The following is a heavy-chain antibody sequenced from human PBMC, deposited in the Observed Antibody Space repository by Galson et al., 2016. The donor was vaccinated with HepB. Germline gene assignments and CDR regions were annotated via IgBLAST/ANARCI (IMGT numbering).Heavy chain of an antibody. CDR1: GFTFSTYW. CDR3: AKIGQRTPHPDY. CDR2: VNSDGSRT. D-gene: IGHD2/OR15-2a*01. Sequence: SLRLSCAASGFTFSTYWMHWVRQVPGMGLVWVSRVNSDGSRTTYVDSVKGRFTISRDNSMNTLYLQMNSLRAEDTAVYYCAKIGQRTPHPDYWGQGTLVTVSS. J-gene: IGHJ4*02. V-gene: IGHV3-74*01.